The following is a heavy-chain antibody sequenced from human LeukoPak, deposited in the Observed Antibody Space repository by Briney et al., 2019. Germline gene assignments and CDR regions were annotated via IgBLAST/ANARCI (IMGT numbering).Heavy chain of an antibody. V-gene: IGHV1-8*01. Sequence: ASVKVSCKASGYTFTSYDINWVRQATGQGLEWLGWMNPNSGNTGYAQKFQGRVTMTRNSSITTAYMELSSLRSEDTAVYYCARRHGRCSDGSCYYPDYWGQGTLVTVSS. CDR1: GYTFTSYD. CDR3: ARRHGRCSDGSCYYPDY. J-gene: IGHJ4*02. CDR2: MNPNSGNT. D-gene: IGHD2-15*01.